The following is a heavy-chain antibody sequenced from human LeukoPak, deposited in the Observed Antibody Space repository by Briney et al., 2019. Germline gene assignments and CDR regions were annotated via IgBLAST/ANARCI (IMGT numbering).Heavy chain of an antibody. CDR1: GFTFSTYS. D-gene: IGHD4-17*01. V-gene: IGHV3-7*01. CDR3: VRLFGGVTTFDY. J-gene: IGHJ4*02. Sequence: GGSLRLSGAASGFTFSTYSMSWVRQAPGKGLGWVASINQDGSAEYYVDSVRGRFTISRDNAKNSLYLQVNSLRVDDTAVYYCVRLFGGVTTFDYWGQGTLVTVSS. CDR2: INQDGSAE.